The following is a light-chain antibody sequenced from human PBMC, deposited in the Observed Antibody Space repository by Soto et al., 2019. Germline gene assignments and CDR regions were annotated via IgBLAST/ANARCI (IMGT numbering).Light chain of an antibody. CDR1: SSNIGSYT. J-gene: IGLJ2*01. Sequence: QSVLTQPPSASGTPGQRVTISCSGSSSNIGSYTVSWYQQLPGAVPKLLIYSNNQRPSGVPDRFSGSKSGTSASLGISGLQSEDEADYYCAAWDDSLNGVLFGGGTKVTVL. CDR3: AAWDDSLNGVL. CDR2: SNN. V-gene: IGLV1-44*01.